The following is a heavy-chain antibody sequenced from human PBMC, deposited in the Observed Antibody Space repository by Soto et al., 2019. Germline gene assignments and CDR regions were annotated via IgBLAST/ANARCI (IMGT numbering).Heavy chain of an antibody. D-gene: IGHD3-10*01. V-gene: IGHV3-23*01. CDR3: AKTRTYYYGSGLDY. J-gene: IGHJ4*02. Sequence: HPGGSLRLSCAASGFTFSSYSMNWVRQAPGKGLEWVSAISGSGSSTYYADSVKGRFTISRDNSKNTLYLQMNSLRAEDTAVYYCAKTRTYYYGSGLDYWGQGTLVTVSS. CDR1: GFTFSSYS. CDR2: ISGSGSST.